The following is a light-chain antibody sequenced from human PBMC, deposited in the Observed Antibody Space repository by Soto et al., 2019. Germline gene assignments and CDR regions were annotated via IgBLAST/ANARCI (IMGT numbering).Light chain of an antibody. Sequence: DIPMTQSPSAMSASVGDRVTITCRASQDISHFLAWFQQKPGKVPKRLIYAVSSLQSGVPSRFSGSGSGTEFTLTISSLQPEDSATYYCLQHNSYPLTFGGGTKVEIK. J-gene: IGKJ4*01. CDR3: LQHNSYPLT. CDR1: QDISHF. CDR2: AVS. V-gene: IGKV1-17*03.